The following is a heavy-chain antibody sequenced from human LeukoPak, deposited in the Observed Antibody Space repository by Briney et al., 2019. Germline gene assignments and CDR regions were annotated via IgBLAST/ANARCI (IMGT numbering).Heavy chain of an antibody. CDR3: VREAATDYYDSSGYYRQTEVFDA. J-gene: IGHJ3*01. V-gene: IGHV1-46*01. D-gene: IGHD3-22*01. CDR1: GYTFTSNY. CDR2: IYPRDGST. Sequence: ASVKVSCKASGYTFTSNYIHWVRQAPGQGLEWMGMIYPRDGSTSYAQKFQGRVTVTRDTSTSTVHMELSGLRSEDTAVYYCVREAATDYYDSSGYYRQTEVFDAWGQGTMVTVSS.